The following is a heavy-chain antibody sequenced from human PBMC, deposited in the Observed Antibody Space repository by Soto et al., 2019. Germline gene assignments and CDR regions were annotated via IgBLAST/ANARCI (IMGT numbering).Heavy chain of an antibody. CDR1: GGSISSGNFY. J-gene: IGHJ5*02. Sequence: LSLTCTVSGGSISSGNFYWSWIRQPPGKGLEWIGYIYYSGSTYYNPSLKSRVTISGDTSKNQFSLKLSSVTAADTAVYYCVRAGVVLKWFDPWGQGTLVTVS. D-gene: IGHD3-3*01. V-gene: IGHV4-30-4*08. CDR3: VRAGVVLKWFDP. CDR2: IYYSGST.